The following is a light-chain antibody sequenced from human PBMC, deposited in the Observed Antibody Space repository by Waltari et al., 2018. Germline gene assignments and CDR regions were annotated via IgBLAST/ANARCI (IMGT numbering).Light chain of an antibody. Sequence: QLVLTQSPSASASLGASVKLTCTLDSGHSTNIIAWHQQQPQKGPRYLLRVNSEGSHIQGDDIPDRFSGSSCSSGAERYLTISSVQSEDEADYYCQAGGHGTWVFGGGTKLTVL. V-gene: IGLV4-69*01. CDR3: QAGGHGTWV. CDR1: SGHSTNI. CDR2: VNSEGSH. J-gene: IGLJ3*02.